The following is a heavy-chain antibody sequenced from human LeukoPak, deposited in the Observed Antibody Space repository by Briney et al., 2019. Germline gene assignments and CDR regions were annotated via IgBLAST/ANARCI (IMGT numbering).Heavy chain of an antibody. J-gene: IGHJ5*02. CDR3: ARGNYDFWSGYYTGSWFDP. Sequence: ASVKVSCKASGGTFSSYAISWVRQAPGQGLEWMGGIIPLFGTANYEQKFQGRVTITADESTSTAYMELSSLRSEDTAVYYCARGNYDFWSGYYTGSWFDPWGQGTLVTVSS. CDR1: GGTFSSYA. D-gene: IGHD3-3*01. V-gene: IGHV1-69*01. CDR2: IIPLFGTA.